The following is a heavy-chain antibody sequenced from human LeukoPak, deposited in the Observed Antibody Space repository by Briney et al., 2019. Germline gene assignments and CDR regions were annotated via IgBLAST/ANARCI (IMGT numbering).Heavy chain of an antibody. J-gene: IGHJ4*02. CDR1: GGSISSGGYS. CDR2: IYHSGST. CDR3: ARCYDSSALMLTY. Sequence: PSETLSLTCAVSGGSISSGGYSWSWIRQPPGKGLEWIGYIYHSGSTYYNPSLKGRVTISVDRSKNQFSLKLSSVTAADTAVYYCARCYDSSALMLTYWGQGTLVTVSS. D-gene: IGHD3-22*01. V-gene: IGHV4-30-2*01.